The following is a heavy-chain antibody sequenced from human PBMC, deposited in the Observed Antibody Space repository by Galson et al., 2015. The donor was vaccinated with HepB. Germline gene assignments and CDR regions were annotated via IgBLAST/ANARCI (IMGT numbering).Heavy chain of an antibody. D-gene: IGHD3-16*01. CDR2: VSADGGFT. V-gene: IGHV3-23*01. Sequence: SLRLSCAASGSNFGRNAMYWVRRTPGKGLEWVTAVSADGGFTSYADSVKGRFSISRDKSKNTLSLQMNSLRAEDTALYYCAKYGGYSLSDYWGQVILVTLTT. J-gene: IGHJ4*01. CDR3: AKYGGYSLSDY. CDR1: GSNFGRNA.